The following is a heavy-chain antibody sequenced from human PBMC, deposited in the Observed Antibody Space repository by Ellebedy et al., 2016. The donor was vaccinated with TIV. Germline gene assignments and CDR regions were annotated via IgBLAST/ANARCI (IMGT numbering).Heavy chain of an antibody. CDR1: GYTFTAYH. J-gene: IGHJ4*02. CDR2: IYPYSGGT. Sequence: ASVKVSCKASGYTFTAYHIHWVRQAPGQGLEWMGWIYPYSGGTNYAPKFQGRVTMTRDMSISTGYMELSDLKSDDTAVYYCAAFPYISTSSAFWGQGTLVTVSS. V-gene: IGHV1-2*02. CDR3: AAFPYISTSSAF. D-gene: IGHD3-3*02.